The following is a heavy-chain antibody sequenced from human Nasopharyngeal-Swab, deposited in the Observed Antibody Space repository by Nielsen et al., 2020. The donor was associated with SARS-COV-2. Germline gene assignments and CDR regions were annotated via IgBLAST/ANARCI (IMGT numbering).Heavy chain of an antibody. CDR3: ARHLRQGLVVTDY. J-gene: IGHJ4*02. CDR2: IYYSGNT. D-gene: IGHD3/OR15-3a*01. Sequence: SETLSLTCTVSGGSISSSSYYWGWIRQPPGKGLEWIGRIYYSGNTYYTPSLKSRVTISVDASKNQFSLKLSSVTAADTAVYYCARHLRQGLVVTDYWGQGTLVTVSS. V-gene: IGHV4-39*01. CDR1: GGSISSSSYY.